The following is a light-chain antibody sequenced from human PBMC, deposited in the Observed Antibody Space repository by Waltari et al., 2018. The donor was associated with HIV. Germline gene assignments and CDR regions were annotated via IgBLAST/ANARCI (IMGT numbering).Light chain of an antibody. J-gene: IGKJ1*01. CDR3: QQYYSTPWT. CDR2: WAS. CDR1: RSILYSANNKNY. Sequence: DIVMIQSPDSLTVSLGEWATINCKSSRSILYSANNKNYLPWYQHKPGQPPKLLIYWASTREPGVPDRFSGSGSGTDFTLTISSQQAEDVAVYYSQQYYSTPWTFGQGTKGE. V-gene: IGKV4-1*01.